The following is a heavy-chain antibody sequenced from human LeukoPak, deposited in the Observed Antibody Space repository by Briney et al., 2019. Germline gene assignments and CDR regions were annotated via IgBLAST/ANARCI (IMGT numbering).Heavy chain of an antibody. J-gene: IGHJ4*02. D-gene: IGHD5-24*01. CDR3: ARPLEMATIKGGFYYFDY. Sequence: GESLKISCKGSGYSFTSYWIGWVRQMPGKGLEWIGIIYPGDSDTRYSPSFQGQVTISADKSISTAYLQWSSLKASDTAMYYCARPLEMATIKGGFYYFDYWGQGTLVTVSS. CDR2: IYPGDSDT. CDR1: GYSFTSYW. V-gene: IGHV5-51*01.